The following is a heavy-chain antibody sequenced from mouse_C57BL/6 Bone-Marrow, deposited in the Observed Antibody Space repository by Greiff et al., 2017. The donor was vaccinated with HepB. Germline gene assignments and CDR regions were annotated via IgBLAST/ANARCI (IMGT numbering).Heavy chain of an antibody. CDR1: GFNIKDDY. D-gene: IGHD1-1*02. CDR2: IDPENGDT. J-gene: IGHJ2*01. V-gene: IGHV14-4*01. CDR3: TTPWYYFDY. Sequence: VQLKESGAELVRPGVSVKLSCTASGFNIKDDYMHWVKQRPEQGLEWIGWIDPENGDTEYASKFQGKATITADTSSNTAYLQLSSLTSEDTAVYYCTTPWYYFDYWGQGTTLTVSS.